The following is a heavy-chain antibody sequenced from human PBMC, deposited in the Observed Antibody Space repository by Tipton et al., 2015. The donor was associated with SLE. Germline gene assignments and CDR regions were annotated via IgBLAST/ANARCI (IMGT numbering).Heavy chain of an antibody. D-gene: IGHD1-1*01. V-gene: IGHV1-8*02. CDR1: GHTFANSD. Sequence: QSGAEVKKPGASVRVSCKASGHTFANSDINWVRQAPGQGLEWMGWMNPSGDTTYAEKFQGRVTMTRDTSRSTAYMELSSLTSEDTAVYFCARETTRTRDGLDVWGQGTTVTVSS. CDR2: MNPSGDT. CDR3: ARETTRTRDGLDV. J-gene: IGHJ6*02.